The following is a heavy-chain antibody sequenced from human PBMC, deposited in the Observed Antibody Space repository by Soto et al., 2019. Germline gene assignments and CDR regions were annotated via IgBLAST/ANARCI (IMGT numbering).Heavy chain of an antibody. CDR3: ARGARRYYDILTGYFSWFDP. Sequence: GGSLRLSCAASGFTFSSYGMHWVRQAPGKGQEWVAVIWYDGSNKYYADSVKGRFTISRDNSKNTLYLQMNSLRAEDTAVYYCARGARRYYDILTGYFSWFDPWGQGTLVTVSS. J-gene: IGHJ5*02. CDR2: IWYDGSNK. V-gene: IGHV3-33*01. D-gene: IGHD3-9*01. CDR1: GFTFSSYG.